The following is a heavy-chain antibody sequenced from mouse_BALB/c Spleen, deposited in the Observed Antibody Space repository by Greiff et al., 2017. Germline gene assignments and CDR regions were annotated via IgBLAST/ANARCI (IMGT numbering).Heavy chain of an antibody. Sequence: VQLQESGAELVRPGASVTLSCKASGYTFTDYEMHWVKQTPVHGLEWIGAIDLETGGTAYNQKFKGKATLTADKSSSTAYIELRSLTSEDSAVYYCTREGLWPAWFADWGQGTLVTVSA. CDR1: GYTFTDYE. CDR3: TREGLWPAWFAD. J-gene: IGHJ3*01. V-gene: IGHV1-15*01. CDR2: IDLETGGT. D-gene: IGHD1-1*02.